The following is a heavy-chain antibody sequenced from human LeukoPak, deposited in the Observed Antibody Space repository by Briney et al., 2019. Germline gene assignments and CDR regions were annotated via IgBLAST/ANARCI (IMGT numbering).Heavy chain of an antibody. D-gene: IGHD1-26*01. V-gene: IGHV3-21*01. CDR2: ISSSSSYI. CDR3: ARDPSRAGSYPFDY. CDR1: GFTFSSYS. Sequence: GGSLRLSCAASGFTFSSYSMNWVRQAPGKGLEWVSSISSSSSYIYYADSVKGRFTISRDNAKNSLYLQMNSLRAEDTAVYYCARDPSRAGSYPFDYWGQGTLVTVSS. J-gene: IGHJ4*02.